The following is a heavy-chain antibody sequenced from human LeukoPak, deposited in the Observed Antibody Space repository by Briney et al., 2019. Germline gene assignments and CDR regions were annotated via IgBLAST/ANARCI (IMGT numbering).Heavy chain of an antibody. CDR2: ISGGGENT. D-gene: IGHD6-6*01. J-gene: IGHJ4*02. Sequence: GGPLRLSCVASGSTFSSYSMTWVRQAPGKGLEWVSAISGGGENTYYADSVKGRFTISRDNSKNTLYLQMHSLRAEDTAVYYCARRIAARPWSPPFDYWGQGTLVTVSS. CDR3: ARRIAARPWSPPFDY. V-gene: IGHV3-23*01. CDR1: GSTFSSYS.